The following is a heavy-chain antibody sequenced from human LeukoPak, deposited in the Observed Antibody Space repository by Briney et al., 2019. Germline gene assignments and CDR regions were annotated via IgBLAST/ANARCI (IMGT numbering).Heavy chain of an antibody. J-gene: IGHJ3*02. CDR1: GGSINSYY. Sequence: SETLSLTCTVSGGSINSYYWNWIRQPPGKGLELIGYIYYSGSPTYNPSLKSRVTMSVDTSENQFSLKLSSVTAADTAVYYCARDQVLPAAPGNAFDIWGQGTMVTVSS. V-gene: IGHV4-59*12. CDR2: IYYSGSP. CDR3: ARDQVLPAAPGNAFDI. D-gene: IGHD2-2*01.